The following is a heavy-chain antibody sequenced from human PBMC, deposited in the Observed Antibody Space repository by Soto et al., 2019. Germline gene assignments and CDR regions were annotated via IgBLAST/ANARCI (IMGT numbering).Heavy chain of an antibody. CDR3: AGNSGTDSFDY. J-gene: IGHJ4*02. CDR1: GGFISSSNW. D-gene: IGHD1-26*01. CDR2: IYHSWST. V-gene: IGHV4-4*02. Sequence: QVQLQESVPGLVKPSGTLSLTCDVSGGFISSSNWWSWVRQPPGKGLEWIGEIYHSWSTNYNPSLNSRVTISVDKSKNQLSLKLTSVTAADTAVYYCAGNSGTDSFDYCGQGNRVTVSS.